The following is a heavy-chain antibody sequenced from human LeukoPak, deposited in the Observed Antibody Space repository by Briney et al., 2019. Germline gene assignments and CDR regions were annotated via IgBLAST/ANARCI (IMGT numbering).Heavy chain of an antibody. D-gene: IGHD6-19*01. Sequence: GGSLRLSCAASGFTFSSYSMNWVRQAPGKGLEWVSYISSSSSTIYYADSVKGRFTISRDNAKNSLYLQMNSLRAEDTAVYYCAREAAVADHYYFDYWGQGTLVTVSS. CDR2: ISSSSSTI. CDR3: AREAAVADHYYFDY. J-gene: IGHJ4*02. CDR1: GFTFSSYS. V-gene: IGHV3-48*01.